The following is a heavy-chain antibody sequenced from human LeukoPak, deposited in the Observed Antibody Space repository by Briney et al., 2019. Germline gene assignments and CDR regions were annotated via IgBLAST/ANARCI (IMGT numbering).Heavy chain of an antibody. CDR1: GFTFSSYA. J-gene: IGHJ4*02. CDR3: AKDQERYFDRLLSPFDY. V-gene: IGHV3-23*01. CDR2: ISGSGGST. D-gene: IGHD3-9*01. Sequence: GGSLRLSCAASGFTFSSYAMSWVRQAPGTGLEWVSAISGSGGSTYYADSVKGRFTISRDNSKNTLYLQMNSLRAEDTAVYYCAKDQERYFDRLLSPFDYWGQGTLVTVSS.